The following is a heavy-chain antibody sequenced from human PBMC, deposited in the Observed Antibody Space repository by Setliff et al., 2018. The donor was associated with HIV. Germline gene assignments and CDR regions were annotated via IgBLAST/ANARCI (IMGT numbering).Heavy chain of an antibody. CDR3: ARGSGHDKGSWFDP. D-gene: IGHD5-12*01. CDR1: GYTFSTYW. Sequence: GESLKISCKASGYTFSTYWIGWVRQKPGKGLEYMGIIYAGDSDARYSPSFQGQVTFSADQSISTVYLQWSSLKTSDTATYYCARGSGHDKGSWFDPWGQGTLVTVSS. V-gene: IGHV5-51*01. J-gene: IGHJ5*02. CDR2: IYAGDSDA.